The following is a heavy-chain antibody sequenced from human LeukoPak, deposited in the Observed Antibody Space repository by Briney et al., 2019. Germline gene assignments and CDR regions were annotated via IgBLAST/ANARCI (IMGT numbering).Heavy chain of an antibody. D-gene: IGHD6-13*01. CDR2: IRYDGSNK. J-gene: IGHJ4*02. V-gene: IGHV3-30*02. CDR3: AKDLRRSRSWYKLVDY. CDR1: GFTFSSYG. Sequence: GGSLRLSCAASGFTFSSYGMHWVRQAPGKGLEWVAFIRYDGSNKYYADSVKGRFTISRDNSKSTLYLQMNSLRAEDTAVYYCAKDLRRSRSWYKLVDYWGQGTLVTVSS.